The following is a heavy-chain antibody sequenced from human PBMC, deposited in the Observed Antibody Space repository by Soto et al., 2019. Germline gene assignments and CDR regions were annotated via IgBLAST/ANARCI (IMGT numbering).Heavy chain of an antibody. D-gene: IGHD3-9*01. CDR2: ISYSGST. V-gene: IGHV4-59*01. Sequence: SVTLSLTCPVSGGSLSRYVLSLMRQPPGKGLEWIGHISYSGSTNYNSSLKSRVSMSVDTSKNQVSLKLSSVTAADTAMYYCAREAAVRYSDATIGYGMDVWGQGTTVTVS. CDR3: AREAAVRYSDATIGYGMDV. CDR1: GGSLSRYV. J-gene: IGHJ6*02.